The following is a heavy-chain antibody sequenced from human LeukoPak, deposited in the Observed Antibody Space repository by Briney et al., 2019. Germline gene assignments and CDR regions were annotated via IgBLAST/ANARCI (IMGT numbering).Heavy chain of an antibody. CDR1: GFTFTNYN. CDR3: AKDLSPGYFDY. CDR2: IRYDGSNQ. J-gene: IGHJ4*02. D-gene: IGHD3-10*01. Sequence: QTGGSLRLSCAASGFTFTNYNMHWVRQAPGKGLEWGAFIRYDGSNQYQADFVKGRFTISRDNSKNTLYLQMNSLRPEDTAVYYCAKDLSPGYFDYWGQGTLVTVSS. V-gene: IGHV3-30*02.